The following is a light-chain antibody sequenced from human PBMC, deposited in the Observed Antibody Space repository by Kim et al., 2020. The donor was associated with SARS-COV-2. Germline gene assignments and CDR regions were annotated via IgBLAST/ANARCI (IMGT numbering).Light chain of an antibody. CDR3: SSYTDTNSPSWV. J-gene: IGLJ3*02. CDR1: SSDIGGYNY. CDR2: DVN. Sequence: QSALTQPASVSGSPGQSITISCTGTSSDIGGYNYVSWYQQHPGKAPKLIIHDVNNRPSGVSNRFSGSKSANTASLTISGLQAEDEADYYCSSYTDTNSPSWVFGGGTQLTVL. V-gene: IGLV2-14*03.